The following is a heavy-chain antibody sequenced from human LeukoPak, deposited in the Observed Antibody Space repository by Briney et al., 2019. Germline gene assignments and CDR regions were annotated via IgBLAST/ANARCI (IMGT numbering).Heavy chain of an antibody. CDR1: GYSISSGYY. V-gene: IGHV4-38-2*01. J-gene: IGHJ4*02. CDR3: ASSYYDFWSGYYRPYYFDY. CDR2: IYHSGST. D-gene: IGHD3-3*01. Sequence: PSETLSLTCAVSGYSISSGYYWGWIRQPPGKGLEWIGSIYHSGSTYYNPSLKSRVTISVDTSKNQFSLKLSSVTAADTAVYYCASSYYDFWSGYYRPYYFDYWGQGTLVTVSS.